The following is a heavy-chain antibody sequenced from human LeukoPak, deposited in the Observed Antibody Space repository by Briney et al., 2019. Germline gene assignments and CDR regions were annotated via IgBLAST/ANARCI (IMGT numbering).Heavy chain of an antibody. J-gene: IGHJ4*02. Sequence: SETLSITCSVSGGSISSDYWSWIRQPPGKGLEWIGYIYYSGSGSTNYSPSLKSRVTISVDTSKNQFSLKLSSVTAADTALYYCARVNLGEYYFDYWGQGTLVTVSS. CDR3: ARVNLGEYYFDY. V-gene: IGHV4-59*01. CDR2: IYYSGSGST. CDR1: GGSISSDY.